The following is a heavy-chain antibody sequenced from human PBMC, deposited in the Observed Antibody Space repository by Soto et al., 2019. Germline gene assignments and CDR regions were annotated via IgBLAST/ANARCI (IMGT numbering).Heavy chain of an antibody. V-gene: IGHV3-21*01. D-gene: IGHD4-17*01. J-gene: IGHJ6*03. CDR2: ISSSSSYI. Sequence: GGSLRLSCAASGFTFSSYSMNWVRQAPGKGLEWVSSISSSSSYIYYADSVKGRFTISRDNAKNSLYLQMNSLRAEDTAVYYCARVRDYIYYYYYYYMDVWGKGTTVTVSS. CDR1: GFTFSSYS. CDR3: ARVRDYIYYYYYYYMDV.